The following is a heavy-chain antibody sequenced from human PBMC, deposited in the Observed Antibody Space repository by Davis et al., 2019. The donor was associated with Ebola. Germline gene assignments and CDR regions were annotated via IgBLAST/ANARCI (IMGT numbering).Heavy chain of an antibody. CDR3: ARGPRNSYVLRFLEWHFDY. Sequence: ASVKVSCKASGYTFTSYYMHWVRQVPGQRLEWMGWINPNSGGTNYAQKFQGWVTMTRDTSISTAYMELSRLRSDDTAVYYCARGPRNSYVLRFLEWHFDYWGQGTLVTVSS. CDR2: INPNSGGT. CDR1: GYTFTSYY. J-gene: IGHJ4*02. D-gene: IGHD3-3*01. V-gene: IGHV1-2*04.